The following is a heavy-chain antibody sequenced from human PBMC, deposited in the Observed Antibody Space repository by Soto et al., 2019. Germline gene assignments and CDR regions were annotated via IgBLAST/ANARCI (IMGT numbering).Heavy chain of an antibody. J-gene: IGHJ5*02. CDR3: ASARHIGP. Sequence: GSLRLSCAASGFTFGNYWMSWVRQAPGKGPEWVANIKQDGSERNYVDSVKGRFTISRDNAENSLYLQMNSLRVEDTGVYYCASARHIGPWGQGTMVTVYS. CDR2: IKQDGSER. V-gene: IGHV3-7*01. CDR1: GFTFGNYW. D-gene: IGHD2-21*01.